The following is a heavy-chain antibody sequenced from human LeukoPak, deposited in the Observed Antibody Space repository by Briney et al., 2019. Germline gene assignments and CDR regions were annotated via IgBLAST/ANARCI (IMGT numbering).Heavy chain of an antibody. D-gene: IGHD3-22*01. CDR1: GYSFTSYW. CDR3: ARQAQSYYYDSRGYSDY. V-gene: IGHV5-51*01. CDR2: IYPGDSDT. J-gene: IGHJ4*02. Sequence: GESLKISCKGSGYSFTSYWIGWVRQMPGKGLEWMGIIYPGDSDTRYSPSFQGQVTISADKSISTAYLQWSNLKASDTAMYYCARQAQSYYYDSRGYSDYWGQGTLVTVSS.